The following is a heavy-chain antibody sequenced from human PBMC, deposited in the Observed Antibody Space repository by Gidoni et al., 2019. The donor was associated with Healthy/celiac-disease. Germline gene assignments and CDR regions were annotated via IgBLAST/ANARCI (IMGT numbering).Heavy chain of an antibody. D-gene: IGHD4-17*01. CDR2: ISDDGSNK. CDR1: GFTFSSYA. J-gene: IGHJ3*02. Sequence: QVQLVESGGGVVQPGRSLRLSCAAPGFTFSSYAMHWVRQAPGKGVEWVAVISDDGSNKYYADSVKGRFTISRDNSKNTLYLQMNSLRAEDTAVYYCARVYTVTTWAFDIWGQGTMVTVSS. V-gene: IGHV3-30*04. CDR3: ARVYTVTTWAFDI.